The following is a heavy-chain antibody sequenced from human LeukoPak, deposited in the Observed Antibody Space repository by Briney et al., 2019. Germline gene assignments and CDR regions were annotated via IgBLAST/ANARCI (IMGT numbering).Heavy chain of an antibody. CDR1: GFSFPYG. CDR2: ISGGGGST. J-gene: IGHJ4*02. D-gene: IGHD3-9*01. V-gene: IGHV3-23*01. CDR3: AKYGDILTGYPYYFDY. Sequence: PGGSLRLSCEASGFSFPYGMSWVRQAPGKGLEWVSAISGGGGSTYYADSVKGRFTISGDNSKNTLYLQMNSLRAEDTAVYYCAKYGDILTGYPYYFDYWGQGTLVTVSS.